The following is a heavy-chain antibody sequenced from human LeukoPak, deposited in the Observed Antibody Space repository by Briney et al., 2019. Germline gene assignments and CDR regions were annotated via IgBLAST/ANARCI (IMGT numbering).Heavy chain of an antibody. J-gene: IGHJ4*02. Sequence: GGSLRLSCEATGFTFFNYWMHWVRQAPGKGLMWVSRIDSHGAATDYADSVKGRFTISRDNDKNTVYLQMDSLRTEDTAMYYCARRGELWSGYPFDAWGRGTLVSVSS. D-gene: IGHD3-3*01. CDR1: GFTFFNYW. CDR2: IDSHGAAT. V-gene: IGHV3-74*01. CDR3: ARRGELWSGYPFDA.